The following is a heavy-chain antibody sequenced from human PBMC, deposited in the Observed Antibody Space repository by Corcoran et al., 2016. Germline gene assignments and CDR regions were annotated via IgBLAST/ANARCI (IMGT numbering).Heavy chain of an antibody. D-gene: IGHD3-16*01. CDR1: GGSISSYY. CDR3: ARVGAYCRDV. CDR2: ISNSGST. Sequence: QVQLQESGPGLVKPSETLSLTCTVSGGSISSYYWSWIRQPPGKRLEWIGYISNSGSTNYSPSLKSRVTISVDTSKNQFSLRLSSVTAADTAVYYCARVGAYCRDVWGQGTTVTVSS. J-gene: IGHJ6*02. V-gene: IGHV4-59*01.